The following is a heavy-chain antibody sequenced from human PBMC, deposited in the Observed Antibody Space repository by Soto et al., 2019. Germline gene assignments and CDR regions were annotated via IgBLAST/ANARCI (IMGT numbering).Heavy chain of an antibody. CDR3: TTEYCSGGSCRNYYYGMDV. V-gene: IGHV3-15*01. D-gene: IGHD2-15*01. J-gene: IGHJ6*02. CDR2: IKSKTDGGTT. Sequence: GGSLRLSCAASGFTFSNAWMSGVRQALGKWLEWVGRIKSKTDGGTTDYAAPVKGRLTISRDDSKNTLYLQMNSLKTEDTAVYYCTTEYCSGGSCRNYYYGMDVWGQGTTVTVSS. CDR1: GFTFSNAW.